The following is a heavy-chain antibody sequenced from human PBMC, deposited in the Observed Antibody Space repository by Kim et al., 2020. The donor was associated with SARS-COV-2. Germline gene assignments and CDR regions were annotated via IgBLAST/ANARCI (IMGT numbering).Heavy chain of an antibody. J-gene: IGHJ6*01. V-gene: IGHV3-30-3*01. CDR1: GFTFNSCA. D-gene: IGHD3-16*01. Sequence: GGSLRLSCAASGFTFNSCAMHWVRQAPGKGLEWVAVISYDGSNKNYADSVKGRFTISRDNSKNTLYLQMNSLRAEDTALYYCARDPCSRLGELTYYY. CDR3: ARDPCSRLGELTYYY. CDR2: ISYDGSNK.